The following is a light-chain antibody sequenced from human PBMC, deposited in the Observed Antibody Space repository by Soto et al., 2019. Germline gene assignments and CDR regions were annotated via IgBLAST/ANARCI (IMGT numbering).Light chain of an antibody. J-gene: IGKJ2*01. CDR2: RAS. V-gene: IGKV3-15*01. CDR1: QSVSSY. Sequence: EIVMTQSPATLSVPPGGRATLSCSASQSVSSYLAWYQQRPGQPPRLLIYRASTMATGIPARFSGSGSGKEFSLTISSLQSEDFAVYYCQQYSTWPLRYTFGQGTKLEI. CDR3: QQYSTWPLRYT.